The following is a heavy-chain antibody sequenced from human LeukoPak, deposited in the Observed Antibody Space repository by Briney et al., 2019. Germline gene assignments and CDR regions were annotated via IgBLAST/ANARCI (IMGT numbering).Heavy chain of an antibody. V-gene: IGHV4-34*01. CDR1: GGSFSGYY. Sequence: SSETLSLTCAVYGGSFSGYYWSWIRQPPGKGLEWIGEINHSGSTNYNPSLKSRVTISVDTSKNQFSLKLSSVTAADTAVYYCARHSYSNYVDYWGQGTLVTVSS. CDR3: ARHSYSNYVDY. CDR2: INHSGST. J-gene: IGHJ4*02. D-gene: IGHD4-11*01.